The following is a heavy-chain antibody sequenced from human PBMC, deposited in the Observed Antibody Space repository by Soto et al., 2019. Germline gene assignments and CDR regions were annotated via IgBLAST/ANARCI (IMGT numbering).Heavy chain of an antibody. D-gene: IGHD1-1*01. CDR1: GFTFSSYD. Sequence: PGGSLRLSCAASGFTFSSYDMHWVRQATGKGLEWVSAIGTAGDTYYPGSVKGRFTISRENAKNSLYLQMNSLRAEDKAVYYCARERLDPYYYYGMDVWGQGTTVTVSS. CDR3: ARERLDPYYYYGMDV. CDR2: IGTAGDT. J-gene: IGHJ6*02. V-gene: IGHV3-13*01.